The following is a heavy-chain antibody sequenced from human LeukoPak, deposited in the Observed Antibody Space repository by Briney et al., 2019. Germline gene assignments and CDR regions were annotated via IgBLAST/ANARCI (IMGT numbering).Heavy chain of an antibody. Sequence: QTGGSLRLSCAASGFTFSSYAMHWVRQAPGKGLEWVAVISYDGSNKYYADSVKGRFTISRDNSKNTLYLQMNSLRAEDTAVYYCAREKGYCSSTSCFTWGYYYGMDVWGQGTTVTVSS. J-gene: IGHJ6*02. CDR1: GFTFSSYA. CDR3: AREKGYCSSTSCFTWGYYYGMDV. CDR2: ISYDGSNK. V-gene: IGHV3-30*04. D-gene: IGHD2-2*02.